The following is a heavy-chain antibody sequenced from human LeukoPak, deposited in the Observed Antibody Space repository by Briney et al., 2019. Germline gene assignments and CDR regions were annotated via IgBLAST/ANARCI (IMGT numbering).Heavy chain of an antibody. J-gene: IGHJ4*02. CDR3: ARDLYYTSGTYKGLDY. CDR1: GYTFTSDY. V-gene: IGHV1-46*04. Sequence: GSVRVSCKASGYTFTSDYIHWVRQAPGQGREWRGLINPSGGGTNYAQRLQGRVTITRETSTSTVYMELSSLRSEDTAVYYCARDLYYTSGTYKGLDYWGQGTLVIVSS. CDR2: INPSGGGT. D-gene: IGHD3-10*01.